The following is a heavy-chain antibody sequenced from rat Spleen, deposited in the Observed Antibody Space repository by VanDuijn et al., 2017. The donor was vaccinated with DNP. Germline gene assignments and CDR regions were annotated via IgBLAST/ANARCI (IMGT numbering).Heavy chain of an antibody. D-gene: IGHD1-9*01. CDR3: ATQYYGYNGGDY. Sequence: EVQLVESGGGLVQPGRSLKLSCAASGFTFSDYNMAWVRQAPKKGLEWVANIIYDGSRTYYRDPVKGRFTISRDNAKSTLYLQMDSLRSEDTATYYCATQYYGYNGGDYWGQGVMVTVSS. J-gene: IGHJ2*01. V-gene: IGHV5S10*01. CDR2: IIYDGSRT. CDR1: GFTFSDYN.